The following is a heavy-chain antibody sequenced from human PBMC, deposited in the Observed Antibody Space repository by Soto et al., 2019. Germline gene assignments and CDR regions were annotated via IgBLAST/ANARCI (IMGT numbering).Heavy chain of an antibody. Sequence: QVQLVQSGAEVKKPGASVKVSCKASGYIFTAYSMHWVRQAPGQGLEWMGVVNPSGGSTNYAQKFQGRITMTRDTSTSTVYMDLSSLTSEDTAVYYCVREENCSDGICYSEYFQRWDQGTLVTVSS. D-gene: IGHD2-15*01. V-gene: IGHV1-46*01. CDR2: VNPSGGST. CDR3: VREENCSDGICYSEYFQR. J-gene: IGHJ1*01. CDR1: GYIFTAYS.